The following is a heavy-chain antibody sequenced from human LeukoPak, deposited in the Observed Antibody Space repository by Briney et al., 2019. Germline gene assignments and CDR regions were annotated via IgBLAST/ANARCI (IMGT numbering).Heavy chain of an antibody. Sequence: SQTLSLTCAISGDSVSSNSAAWNWIRQSPSRGLEWLGRTYYRSKWYNDYAVSVKSRITINPDTSKNQFSLQLNSVTPEDTAVYYCAGEGHSSGYYYFDWFDPWGQGTLVTVSS. CDR2: TYYRSKWYN. D-gene: IGHD3-22*01. CDR1: GDSVSSNSAA. V-gene: IGHV6-1*01. J-gene: IGHJ5*02. CDR3: AGEGHSSGYYYFDWFDP.